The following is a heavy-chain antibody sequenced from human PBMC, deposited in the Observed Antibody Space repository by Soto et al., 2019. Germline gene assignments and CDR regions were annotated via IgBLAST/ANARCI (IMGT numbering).Heavy chain of an antibody. CDR3: ARDRYTNYVNYFDP. J-gene: IGHJ5*02. Sequence: GSLRLSCTASGFSISDYYMYWIRQSPGKGLEWLSCISSSGSSRYYADSVKGRFIISRDNAKNSLYLQMDSLRVEDTAVYYCARDRYTNYVNYFDPWGQGT. V-gene: IGHV3-11*01. CDR1: GFSISDYY. CDR2: ISSSGSSR. D-gene: IGHD2-2*02.